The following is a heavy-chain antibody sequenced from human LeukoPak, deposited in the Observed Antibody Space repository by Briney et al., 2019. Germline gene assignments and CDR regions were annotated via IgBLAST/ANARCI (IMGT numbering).Heavy chain of an antibody. Sequence: PGGSLRLSCAASGFTFNSYAMSWVRQAPGKGLEWIGEINHSGSTNYNPSLKSRVTISVDTSKNQFSLKLSSVTAADTAVYYCARSQWLIHYFDYWGQGTLVTVSS. J-gene: IGHJ4*02. CDR3: ARSQWLIHYFDY. CDR1: GFTFNSYA. CDR2: INHSGST. V-gene: IGHV4-34*01. D-gene: IGHD6-19*01.